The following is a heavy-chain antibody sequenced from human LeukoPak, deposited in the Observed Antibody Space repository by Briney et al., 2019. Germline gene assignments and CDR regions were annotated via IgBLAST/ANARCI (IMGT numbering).Heavy chain of an antibody. J-gene: IGHJ6*02. Sequence: ASVKVSCKASGYTFTGYYMHWVRQAPGQGLEWMGWISAYNGNTNYAQKLQGRVTMTTDTSTSTAYMELRSLRSDDTAVYYCARAATVTNYYYYYGMDVWGQGTTVTVSS. CDR3: ARAATVTNYYYYYGMDV. V-gene: IGHV1-18*04. CDR1: GYTFTGYY. D-gene: IGHD4-4*01. CDR2: ISAYNGNT.